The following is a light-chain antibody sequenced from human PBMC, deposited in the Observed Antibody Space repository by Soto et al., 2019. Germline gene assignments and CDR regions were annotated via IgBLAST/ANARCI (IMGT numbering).Light chain of an antibody. CDR3: QQYNSYSPYT. CDR2: KAS. Sequence: DIQMTQSPSTLSASVGDRVTITCRASQSISSWLAWYQQKPGKAPKLLIYKASSLESGVPSRFSGSGSGTEFTLTISSLQPVVFATYYCQQYNSYSPYTFGQGTKREIK. V-gene: IGKV1-5*03. CDR1: QSISSW. J-gene: IGKJ2*01.